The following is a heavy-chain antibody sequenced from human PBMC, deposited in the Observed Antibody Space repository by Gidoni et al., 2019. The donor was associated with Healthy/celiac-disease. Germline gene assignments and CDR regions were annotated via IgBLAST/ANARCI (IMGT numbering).Heavy chain of an antibody. J-gene: IGHJ4*02. D-gene: IGHD3-10*01. Sequence: EVQLVQSGAEVKKPGESLKISCKGSGYSFTSYWIGWVRQMPGKGLEWMGIIYPGDSDTRYSPSFQGQVTISADKSISTAYLQWSSLKASDTAMYYRARLTYYYGSGSFHSDYFDYWGQGTLVTVSS. CDR1: GYSFTSYW. V-gene: IGHV5-51*03. CDR3: ARLTYYYGSGSFHSDYFDY. CDR2: IYPGDSDT.